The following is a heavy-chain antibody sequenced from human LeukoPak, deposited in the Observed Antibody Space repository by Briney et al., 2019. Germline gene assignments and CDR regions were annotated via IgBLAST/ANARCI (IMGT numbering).Heavy chain of an antibody. V-gene: IGHV3-15*01. CDR1: GFTFSNAW. D-gene: IGHD3-10*01. CDR3: TTHMVRGVLGLDY. Sequence: GGSLRLSCAASGFTFSNAWMSWVRQAPGKGLEWVGRIKSKTDGGTTDYTAPVKGRFTISRDDSKNTPYLQMNSLKTEDTAVYYCTTHMVRGVLGLDYWGQGTLVTVSS. CDR2: IKSKTDGGTT. J-gene: IGHJ4*02.